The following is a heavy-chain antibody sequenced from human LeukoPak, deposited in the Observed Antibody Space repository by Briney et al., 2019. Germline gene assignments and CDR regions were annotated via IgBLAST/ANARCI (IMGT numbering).Heavy chain of an antibody. CDR1: GGSISSGVYY. CDR2: IYYSGST. J-gene: IGHJ4*02. V-gene: IGHV4-31*03. D-gene: IGHD6-13*01. Sequence: PSQTLSLTCTVSGGSISSGVYYWSWIRQHPGKGLEWIGYIYYSGSTYYNPSLKSRVTISVDTSKNQFSLKLSSVTAADTAVYYCARGRRIAAVLDYWGQGTLVTVSS. CDR3: ARGRRIAAVLDY.